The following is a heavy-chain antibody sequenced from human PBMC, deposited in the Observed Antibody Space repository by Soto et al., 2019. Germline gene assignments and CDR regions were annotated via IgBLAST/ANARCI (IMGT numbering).Heavy chain of an antibody. V-gene: IGHV3-11*01. D-gene: IGHD5-18*01. J-gene: IGHJ4*02. CDR3: ARASSPRDPWLDY. Sequence: GGSLRLSCGASGFTFSDDYMSWIRQAPGKGLEWVSYISSSGGTIYYADSVKGRFTISRDNAKNSLFLQMNSLRADDSAVYYCARASSPRDPWLDYWGQGTLVTVSS. CDR2: ISSSGGTI. CDR1: GFTFSDDY.